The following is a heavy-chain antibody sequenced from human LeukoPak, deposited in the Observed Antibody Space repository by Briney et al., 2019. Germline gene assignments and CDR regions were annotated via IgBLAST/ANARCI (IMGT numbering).Heavy chain of an antibody. D-gene: IGHD3-10*01. V-gene: IGHV3-7*01. J-gene: IGHJ4*02. Sequence: GGSLRLSCAASGFTFSSYWMSWVRQAPGEGLEWVANIKQDGSEKYYVDSVKGRFTISRDNAKNSLYLQMNSLRAEDTAVYYCARDFRITYYYGSGSYYLDYWGQGTLVTVSS. CDR1: GFTFSSYW. CDR2: IKQDGSEK. CDR3: ARDFRITYYYGSGSYYLDY.